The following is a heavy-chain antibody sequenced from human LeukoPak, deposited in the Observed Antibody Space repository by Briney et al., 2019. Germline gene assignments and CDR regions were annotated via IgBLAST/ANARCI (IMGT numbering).Heavy chain of an antibody. CDR2: IYYSGST. CDR3: ARHVKGATPLFYFDY. J-gene: IGHJ4*02. CDR1: GGSISSYY. V-gene: IGHV4-59*08. Sequence: SETLSLTCTVSGGSISSYYWSWIRQPPGKGLEWIGYIYYSGSTNYNPSLKSRVTISVDTSKNQFSLTLSSVTAADTAVYYCARHVKGATPLFYFDYWGQGTLVTVSS. D-gene: IGHD1-26*01.